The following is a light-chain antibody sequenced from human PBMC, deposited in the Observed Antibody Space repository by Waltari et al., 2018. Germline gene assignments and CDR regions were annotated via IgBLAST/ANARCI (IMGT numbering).Light chain of an antibody. CDR3: AAWDDRLDSYV. J-gene: IGLJ1*01. CDR1: DSNIGANS. CDR2: RSN. Sequence: QSVLTQAPSASGTPGRGVTVSCSGSDSNIGANSVTWYQHVPGAAPKVLIYRSNPRPSGAPDRFSCSKSGTSASLAISGLRSEDEADYYCAAWDDRLDSYVFGTGTRVTVL. V-gene: IGLV1-44*01.